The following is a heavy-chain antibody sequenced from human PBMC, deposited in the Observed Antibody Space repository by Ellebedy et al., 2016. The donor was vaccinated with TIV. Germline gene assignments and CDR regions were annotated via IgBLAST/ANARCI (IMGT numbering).Heavy chain of an antibody. Sequence: PGGSLRLSCAASGFTFTNYALNWVRQAPGKGLEGVSAVSNSGDSTYYADSVKGRFTISRDNSKKTMYLQMSSLRDEDTAIYFCTSPAVGHTTGCCRYYFDYWGPGTLVTVSS. CDR3: TSPAVGHTTGCCRYYFDY. D-gene: IGHD3-10*01. CDR2: VSNSGDST. V-gene: IGHV3-23*01. CDR1: GFTFTNYA. J-gene: IGHJ4*02.